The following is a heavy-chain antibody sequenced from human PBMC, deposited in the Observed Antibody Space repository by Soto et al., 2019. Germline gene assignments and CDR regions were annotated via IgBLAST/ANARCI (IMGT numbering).Heavy chain of an antibody. CDR3: TKRRGYCSSASCSPTTTVWYCYGMDF. Sequence: GGSLRLSCAASGFTFSSYAMSWVRQAPGKGLEWVSAISGSGGSKYYADSVKGRFIISRDNSKNTLYLQMNSVRAEDTALYYCTKRRGYCSSASCSPTTTVWYCYGMDFWGQGTTVTVSS. CDR1: GFTFSSYA. V-gene: IGHV3-23*01. D-gene: IGHD2-2*01. J-gene: IGHJ6*02. CDR2: ISGSGGSK.